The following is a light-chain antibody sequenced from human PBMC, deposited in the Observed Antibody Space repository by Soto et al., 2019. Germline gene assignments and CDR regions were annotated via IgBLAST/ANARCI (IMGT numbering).Light chain of an antibody. J-gene: IGKJ3*01. CDR1: QDINNY. CDR2: DAS. V-gene: IGKV1-33*01. Sequence: DIQMTQSPSSLSASVGDRVTITCQASQDINNYLNWYQQKPGKAPKLLIYDASNLQTGVPSRFSGSGSGTDFTFTXSXLXXEDXXXXXXXXXXXLSRFTFGPGTKVDLK. CDR3: XXXXXLSRFT.